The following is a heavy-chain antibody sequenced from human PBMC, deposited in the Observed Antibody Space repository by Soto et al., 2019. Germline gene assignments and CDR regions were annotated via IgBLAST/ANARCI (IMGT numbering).Heavy chain of an antibody. D-gene: IGHD3-3*01. Sequence: ASVKVSCKVSGYTLTELSMHWVRQAPGKGLEWMGGFDPEDGETIYAQKFQGRVTMTEDTSTDTAYMELSSLRSEDTAVYYCATRYDFWSGYLAFDYWGQGTLVTVSS. CDR2: FDPEDGET. CDR1: GYTLTELS. V-gene: IGHV1-24*01. J-gene: IGHJ4*02. CDR3: ATRYDFWSGYLAFDY.